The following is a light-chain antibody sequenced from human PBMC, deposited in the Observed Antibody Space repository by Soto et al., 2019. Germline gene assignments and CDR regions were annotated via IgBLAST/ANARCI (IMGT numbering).Light chain of an antibody. V-gene: IGKV2-30*01. CDR1: QSVLYSSNNKNY. Sequence: VMTQSPDSLAVSLGERATINCKSSQSVLYSSNNKNYLGWYQQRPGQSPRRLIYKVSNRDSGVPDRFSGSGSGTDFTLKISRVEAEDVGVYYCMQGTHWPWTFGQGTKVDIK. J-gene: IGKJ1*01. CDR3: MQGTHWPWT. CDR2: KVS.